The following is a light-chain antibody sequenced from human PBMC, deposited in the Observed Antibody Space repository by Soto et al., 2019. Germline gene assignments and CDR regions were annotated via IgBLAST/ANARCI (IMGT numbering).Light chain of an antibody. V-gene: IGLV1-51*01. Sequence: QSVLTQPPSVSAAPGQRVTISCSGSSSNIGGNSVSWYQQLPGTAPKLLIYDDDKRPSGIPDRFSGSKSGTSATLGITGLQTGDDADYYCGTWDSRLSAYVFGTGTKVTVL. CDR1: SSNIGGNS. CDR3: GTWDSRLSAYV. CDR2: DDD. J-gene: IGLJ1*01.